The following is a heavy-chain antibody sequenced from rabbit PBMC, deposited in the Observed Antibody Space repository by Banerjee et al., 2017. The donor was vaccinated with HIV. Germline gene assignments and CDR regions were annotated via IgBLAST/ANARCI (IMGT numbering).Heavy chain of an antibody. D-gene: IGHD1-1*01. CDR1: GFSFSSGYY. Sequence: QEQLVESGGGLVQPGGSLTLTCKASGFSFSSGYYICWVRQAPGKGLEWIGYINTDTGSVYYTNWAKGRFTISKTSSTTATLQMTSLTAADTATYFCTRNPLSRSPLWGQGTLVTVS. CDR3: TRNPLSRSPL. J-gene: IGHJ6*01. CDR2: INTDTGSV. V-gene: IGHV1S45*01.